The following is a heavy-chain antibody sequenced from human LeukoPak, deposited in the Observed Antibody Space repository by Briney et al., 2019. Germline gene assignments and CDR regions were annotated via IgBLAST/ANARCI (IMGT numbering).Heavy chain of an antibody. CDR1: GFTFSGYG. V-gene: IGHV3-23*01. D-gene: IGHD3-22*01. Sequence: GGSLRLSCVVSGFTFSGYGLSWVRQTPGKGLEWVSAISGSGGSTYYADSVKGRFTISRDNSKDTLYLQMNSLGAEDTAVYYCAKDLERAPYYYDSSGYSSFDYWGQGTLVTVSS. CDR3: AKDLERAPYYYDSSGYSSFDY. CDR2: ISGSGGST. J-gene: IGHJ4*02.